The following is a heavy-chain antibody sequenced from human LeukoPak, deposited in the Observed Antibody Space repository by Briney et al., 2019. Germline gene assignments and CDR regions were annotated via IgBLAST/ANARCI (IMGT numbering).Heavy chain of an antibody. CDR2: IYYSGST. CDR1: GGSISSGGYY. Sequence: SETLSLTCTVSGGSISSGGYYWSWIRQPPGKGLEWIGYIYYSGSTNYNPSLKSRVTISVDTSKNQFSLKLSSVTAADTAVYYCARLKVTYGMDVWGQGTTVTVSS. J-gene: IGHJ6*02. CDR3: ARLKVTYGMDV. V-gene: IGHV4-61*08.